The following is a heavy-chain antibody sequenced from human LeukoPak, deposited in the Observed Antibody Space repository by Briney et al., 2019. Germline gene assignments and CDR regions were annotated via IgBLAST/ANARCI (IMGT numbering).Heavy chain of an antibody. V-gene: IGHV3-9*01. D-gene: IGHD6-19*01. CDR1: GFSFHDYA. CDR3: ARYCSGLCTEYHFDY. CDR2: ISWDRGSI. J-gene: IGHJ4*02. Sequence: PGGSLRLSCAAPGFSFHDYAMHWVRQVPGKGLEWVSGISWDRGSIGYADSVKGRFTISRDNAKNSLYLEMNNLRAEDTAVYYCARYCSGLCTEYHFDYWGQGTLVTVSS.